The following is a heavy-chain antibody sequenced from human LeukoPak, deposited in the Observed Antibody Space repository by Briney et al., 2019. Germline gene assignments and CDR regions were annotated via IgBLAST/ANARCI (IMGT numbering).Heavy chain of an antibody. J-gene: IGHJ4*02. V-gene: IGHV5-51*01. CDR3: ASQLYSGGY. Sequence: GESLKISCKGSGYSFTSYWIGWVRQMPRQGREWMGIIYTGDSYTRYSPSLQGQATISADKSISTAYLQWSRLKASDTAMYYCASQLYSGGYWGQGTLVTVSS. D-gene: IGHD1-26*01. CDR2: IYTGDSYT. CDR1: GYSFTSYW.